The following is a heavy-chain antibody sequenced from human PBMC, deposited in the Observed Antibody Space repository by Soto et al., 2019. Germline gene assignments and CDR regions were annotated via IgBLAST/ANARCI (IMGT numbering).Heavy chain of an antibody. CDR1: GGAFSSYA. CDR3: VRGKERYFAWSFDY. CDR2: IIPIFGTA. J-gene: IGHJ4*02. V-gene: IGHV1-69*05. Sequence: QVQLLQSGAEVKKPGSSVKVSCQASGGAFSSYAINWVRQAPGQGLEWMGGIIPIFGTANFAQEFQGRVTLTSDESASTAYMELSSLRSEDTAVYYCVRGKERYFAWSFDYWGQGTLVTVSS. D-gene: IGHD3-9*01.